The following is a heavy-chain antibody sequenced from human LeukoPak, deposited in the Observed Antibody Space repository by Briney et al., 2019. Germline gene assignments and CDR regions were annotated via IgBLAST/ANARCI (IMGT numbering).Heavy chain of an antibody. CDR1: GYTFTGYY. CDR2: INPNSGGT. J-gene: IGHJ4*02. V-gene: IGHV1-2*02. CDR3: ARDFGCGGDCGVDY. Sequence: GASVKVSCKASGYTFTGYYIHWVRQAPGQGLEWMGWINPNSGGTNYAQKFQGRVTMTRDTSISTAYMELSRLRSDDTAVYYCARDFGCGGDCGVDYWGQGTLVTVSS. D-gene: IGHD2-21*02.